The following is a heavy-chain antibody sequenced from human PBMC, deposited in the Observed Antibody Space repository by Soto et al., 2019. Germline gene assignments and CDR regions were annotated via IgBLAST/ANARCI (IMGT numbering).Heavy chain of an antibody. J-gene: IGHJ6*02. CDR1: GYNFNNYW. V-gene: IGHV5-51*01. CDR3: ARPPMYSSGWYGINYYGMDV. D-gene: IGHD6-19*01. CDR2: IYPGDSET. Sequence: PGESLKISCKGSGYNFNNYWIGWVRQMPGKGLEWMGIIYPGDSETRYSPSFQGQVTISADKSISTAYLQWSSLKASDTAMYYCARPPMYSSGWYGINYYGMDVWGQGTTVTVSS.